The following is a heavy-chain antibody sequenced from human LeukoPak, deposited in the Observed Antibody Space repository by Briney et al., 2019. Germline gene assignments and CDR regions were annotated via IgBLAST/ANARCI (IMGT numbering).Heavy chain of an antibody. CDR1: GFSFSSYW. Sequence: PGGSLRLSCAASGFSFSSYWMKWIRQAPGKGLEWVASINQDASEKHLVDSVKGRFTISRDNAKNSVFLQMNSLRVEDTAVYYCTTYSAFDVWGQGTMVTAS. CDR3: TTYSAFDV. V-gene: IGHV3-7*05. CDR2: INQDASEK. D-gene: IGHD4-17*01. J-gene: IGHJ3*01.